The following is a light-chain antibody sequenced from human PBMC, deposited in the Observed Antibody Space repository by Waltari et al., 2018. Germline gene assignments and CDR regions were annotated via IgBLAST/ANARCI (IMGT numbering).Light chain of an antibody. J-gene: IGLJ3*02. CDR2: DVT. CDR3: CTYEGTWV. Sequence: QSALTQPRSVSGPPGQSVTTFCTGTGSDVGDYDYVSWYQQHPGKVPKLVIYDVTKRPSGVPDRFSGSRSGNSASLTISGLQAEDEADYYCCTYEGTWVFGGGTKLTVL. V-gene: IGLV2-11*01. CDR1: GSDVGDYDY.